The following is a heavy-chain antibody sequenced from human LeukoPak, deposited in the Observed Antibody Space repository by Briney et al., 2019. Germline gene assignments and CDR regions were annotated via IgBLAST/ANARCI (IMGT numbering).Heavy chain of an antibody. Sequence: GGSLRLSCAASGFTFSSYGMHWVRQAPGKGLEWVAFIRYDGSNKYYVDSVKGRFTISRDNSKNTLYLQMNSLRAEDTAVYYCATGSSSGWYDRLDYWGQGTLVTVSS. V-gene: IGHV3-30*02. CDR2: IRYDGSNK. J-gene: IGHJ4*02. D-gene: IGHD6-19*01. CDR3: ATGSSSGWYDRLDY. CDR1: GFTFSSYG.